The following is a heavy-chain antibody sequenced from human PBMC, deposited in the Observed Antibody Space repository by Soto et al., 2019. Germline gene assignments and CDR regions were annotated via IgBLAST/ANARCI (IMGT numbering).Heavy chain of an antibody. CDR3: ARDPPGLEGAFDI. Sequence: EVQLVESGGGLIQPGGSLRLSCAASGFTVSSNYMSWVRQAPGTGVEWVEGIYSGGGSYYADSVKGRFTISRDNSKNPLYLQRNSLSAEDTAVYYCARDPPGLEGAFDIWGQGTMVTVAS. CDR1: GFTVSSNY. D-gene: IGHD1-1*01. CDR2: IYSGGGS. J-gene: IGHJ3*02. V-gene: IGHV3-53*01.